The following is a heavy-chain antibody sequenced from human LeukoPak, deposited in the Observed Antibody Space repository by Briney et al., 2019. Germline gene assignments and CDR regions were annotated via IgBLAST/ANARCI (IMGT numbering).Heavy chain of an antibody. J-gene: IGHJ4*02. D-gene: IGHD6-19*01. V-gene: IGHV3-30-3*01. Sequence: AGGSLRLSCAASGLSFSSYAMHWVRQAPGKGLEWVAVISYDGTEKYYGDSVKGRFTISRDNAKNSLYLQMNSLRAEDTAVYYCARDHVEQWLDEASLDYWGQGTLVTVSS. CDR1: GLSFSSYA. CDR3: ARDHVEQWLDEASLDY. CDR2: ISYDGTEK.